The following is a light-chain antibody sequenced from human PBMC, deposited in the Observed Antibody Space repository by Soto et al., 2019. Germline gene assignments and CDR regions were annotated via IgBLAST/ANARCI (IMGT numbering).Light chain of an antibody. CDR2: DVS. Sequence: QSVLTQPASVSGSPGQSITISCTGTSSDVGGYNYVSWYQQHPGKAPKLMIYDVSNRPSGVSNRFSGSKSGNTASLTISGLQAEDEADYYCSSYTSSSPLVLFGGGTKVTVL. J-gene: IGLJ2*01. CDR3: SSYTSSSPLVL. V-gene: IGLV2-14*01. CDR1: SSDVGGYNY.